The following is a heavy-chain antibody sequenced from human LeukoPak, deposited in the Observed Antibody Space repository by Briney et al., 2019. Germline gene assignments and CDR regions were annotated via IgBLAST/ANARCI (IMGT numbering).Heavy chain of an antibody. J-gene: IGHJ4*02. Sequence: GGSLRLSCAASGFTFSSSAMSWVRQVPGKGLEWVSNISGSGSGGSTYYADSVKGRFTISRDSSKNTLYLQMNSLRAEDTAVYYCAKSGYNRFDYWGQGTLVTVSS. V-gene: IGHV3-23*01. CDR2: ISGSGSGGST. D-gene: IGHD5-24*01. CDR1: GFTFSSSA. CDR3: AKSGYNRFDY.